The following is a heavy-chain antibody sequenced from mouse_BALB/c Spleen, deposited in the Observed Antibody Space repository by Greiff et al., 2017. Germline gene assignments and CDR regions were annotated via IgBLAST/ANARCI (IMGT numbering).Heavy chain of an antibody. J-gene: IGHJ2*01. CDR2: INPGSGGT. CDR1: GYAFTNYL. CDR3: ARSGYGNYGFDY. Sequence: QVQLQQSGAELVRPGTSVKVSCKASGYAFTNYLIEWVKQRPGQGLEWIGVINPGSGGTNYNEKFKGKATLTADKSSSTAYMQLSSLTSDDSAVYFCARSGYGNYGFDYWGQGTTLTVSS. D-gene: IGHD2-10*02. V-gene: IGHV1-54*01.